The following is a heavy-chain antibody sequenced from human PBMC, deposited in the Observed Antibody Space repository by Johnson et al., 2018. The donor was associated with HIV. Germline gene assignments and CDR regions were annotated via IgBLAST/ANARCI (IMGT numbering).Heavy chain of an antibody. J-gene: IGHJ3*02. CDR1: GFTFSNYG. Sequence: QVQLVESGGGVVQPGGSLRLSCAASGFTFSNYGMHWVRQAPGKGLEWVAVISYDGSNEYYADSVKGRFTISRDNSKNTLYLQMNSLRAEDTAVYYCAGRGLYSGSYPIWGQGTMVTVSS. V-gene: IGHV3-30*19. CDR3: AGRGLYSGSYPI. CDR2: ISYDGSNE. D-gene: IGHD1-26*01.